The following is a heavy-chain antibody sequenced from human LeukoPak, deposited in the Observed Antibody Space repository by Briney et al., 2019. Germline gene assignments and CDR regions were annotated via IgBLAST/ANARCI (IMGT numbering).Heavy chain of an antibody. Sequence: ASVKVSCRASGYTFTGYYMHWVRQAPGQGLEWMGWISGYNGHTNYAQKLQGGVTMTTDTSTSTAYMELRSLRSDDTAVYYCARGSTARYYYDSSGYYRGAFDYWGQGTLVTVSS. J-gene: IGHJ4*02. CDR3: ARGSTARYYYDSSGYYRGAFDY. D-gene: IGHD3-22*01. V-gene: IGHV1-18*04. CDR1: GYTFTGYY. CDR2: ISGYNGHT.